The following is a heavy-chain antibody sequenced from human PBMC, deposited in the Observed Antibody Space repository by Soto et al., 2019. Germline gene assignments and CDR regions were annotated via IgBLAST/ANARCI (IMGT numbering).Heavy chain of an antibody. V-gene: IGHV1-69*13. D-gene: IGHD6-19*01. CDR1: GGTFSSYA. J-gene: IGHJ4*02. CDR2: IIPIFGTA. CDR3: ARGAGFAVAGTIFY. Sequence: GASVKVSCKASGGTFSSYAISWVRQAPGQGLEWMGGIIPIFGTANYAQKFQGRVTITADESTSTAYMELSSLRSEDTAVYYCARGAGFAVAGTIFYWGQGTLVTVSS.